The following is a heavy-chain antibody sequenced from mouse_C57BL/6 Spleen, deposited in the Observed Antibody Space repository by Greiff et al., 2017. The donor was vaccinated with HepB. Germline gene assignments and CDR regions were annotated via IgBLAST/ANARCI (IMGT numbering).Heavy chain of an antibody. Sequence: VKLQESGAELVRPGASVTLSCKASGYTFTDYEMHWVKQTPVHGLEWIGAIDPETGGTAYNQKFKGKAILTADKSSSTAYMELRSLTSEDSAVYYCTRWYDYDPYWGQGTSVTVSS. J-gene: IGHJ4*01. CDR2: IDPETGGT. CDR1: GYTFTDYE. V-gene: IGHV1-15*01. D-gene: IGHD2-4*01. CDR3: TRWYDYDPY.